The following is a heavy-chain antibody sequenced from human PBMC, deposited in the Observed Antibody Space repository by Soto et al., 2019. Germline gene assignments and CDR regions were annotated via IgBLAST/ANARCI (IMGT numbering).Heavy chain of an antibody. D-gene: IGHD6-19*01. J-gene: IGHJ6*02. CDR3: ARHQMAGPTYYYGMDV. CDR1: GYTFTSYD. CDR2: IDPSDSYT. Sequence: KVSCKASGYTFTSYDISWVRQMPGKGLEWMGRIDPSDSYTNYSPSFQGHVTISADKSISTAYLQWSSLKASDTAMYYCARHQMAGPTYYYGMDVWGQGTTVTVSS. V-gene: IGHV5-10-1*01.